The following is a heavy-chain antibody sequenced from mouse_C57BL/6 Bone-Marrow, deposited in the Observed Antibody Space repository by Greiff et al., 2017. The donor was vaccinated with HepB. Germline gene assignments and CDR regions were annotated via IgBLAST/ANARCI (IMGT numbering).Heavy chain of an antibody. Sequence: VQLKESGGGLVKPGGSLKLSCAASGFTFSSYAMSWVRQTPEKRLEWVATISDGGSYTYYPDNVKGRFTISRDNAKNNLYLQMSHLKSEDTAMYYCARDPLRYYFDYWGQGTTLTVSS. V-gene: IGHV5-4*01. CDR2: ISDGGSYT. J-gene: IGHJ2*01. D-gene: IGHD1-1*01. CDR3: ARDPLRYYFDY. CDR1: GFTFSSYA.